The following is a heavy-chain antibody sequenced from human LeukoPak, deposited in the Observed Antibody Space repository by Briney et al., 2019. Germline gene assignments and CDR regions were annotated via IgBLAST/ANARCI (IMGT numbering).Heavy chain of an antibody. V-gene: IGHV4-59*11. J-gene: IGHJ6*02. D-gene: IGHD3-16*01. Sequence: SETLSLTCSVSGGSISGHYWTWIRQPPGKGLEWIGQIHYTGRPDYNPSLKSRITISVDTSKNQVSLQVSSVTAADSAIYYCARFGVDYDMDVWGHGTTVTVFS. CDR3: ARFGVDYDMDV. CDR1: GGSISGHY. CDR2: IHYTGRP.